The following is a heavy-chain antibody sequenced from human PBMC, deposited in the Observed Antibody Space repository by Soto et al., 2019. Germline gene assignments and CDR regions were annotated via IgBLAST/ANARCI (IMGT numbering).Heavy chain of an antibody. CDR3: ARDFTKSSSWPYYFDY. Sequence: ASVKVSCKASGYTFTSYGIIWVRQAPGQGLEWMGWISAYSGSTKFAQKLQGRVTMTTDTSTTTAYMELRSLTSDDTAVYYCARDFTKSSSWPYYFDYWGQGTLVTVSS. V-gene: IGHV1-18*01. CDR2: ISAYSGST. CDR1: GYTFTSYG. D-gene: IGHD6-13*01. J-gene: IGHJ4*02.